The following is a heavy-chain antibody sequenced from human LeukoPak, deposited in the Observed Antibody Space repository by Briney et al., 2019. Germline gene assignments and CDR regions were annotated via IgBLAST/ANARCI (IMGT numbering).Heavy chain of an antibody. J-gene: IGHJ4*02. CDR3: AKVTYYYDSSGYSSGGYFDY. CDR2: ISGSGGST. D-gene: IGHD3-22*01. Sequence: GGSLRLSCAASGFTFSSYAVSWVRQAPGKGLEWVSAISGSGGSTYYADSVKGRFTISRDNSKNTLYLQMNSLRAEDTAVYYCAKVTYYYDSSGYSSGGYFDYWGQGTLVTVSS. CDR1: GFTFSSYA. V-gene: IGHV3-23*01.